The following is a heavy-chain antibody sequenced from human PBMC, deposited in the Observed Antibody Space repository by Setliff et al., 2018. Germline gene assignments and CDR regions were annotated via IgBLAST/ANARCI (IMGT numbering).Heavy chain of an antibody. D-gene: IGHD1-26*01. CDR3: VREGGNYFPLDY. J-gene: IGHJ4*02. V-gene: IGHV3-48*04. CDR2: ISSSGITI. Sequence: PGGSLRLSCAASGFTFSSYWMNWVRQAPGKGLEWVSYISSSGITIYYADSVKGRFTISRDNAKNSLYLQMNSLRAEDTAVYYCVREGGNYFPLDYWGLGTLVTVSS. CDR1: GFTFSSYW.